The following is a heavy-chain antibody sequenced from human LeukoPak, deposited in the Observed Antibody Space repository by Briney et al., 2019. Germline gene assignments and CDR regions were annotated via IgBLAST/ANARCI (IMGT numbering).Heavy chain of an antibody. V-gene: IGHV3-48*04. J-gene: IGHJ6*02. D-gene: IGHD3-10*01. CDR2: ISSSGNTI. Sequence: GESLRLSCAASGFTFSSYSMNWVRQTPGKGLEWVSYISSSGNTIYYADSVKGRFAISRDNAKNSLYLQMNSLRAEDTAVYYCARGGGYYGSGSLNYYYYGMDVWGQGTTVTVSS. CDR1: GFTFSSYS. CDR3: ARGGGYYGSGSLNYYYYGMDV.